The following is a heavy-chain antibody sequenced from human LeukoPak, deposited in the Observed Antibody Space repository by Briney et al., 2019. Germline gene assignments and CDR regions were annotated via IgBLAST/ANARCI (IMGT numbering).Heavy chain of an antibody. CDR1: GFTFSSYW. CDR3: ARDQVGYYYDSSGYYDY. J-gene: IGHJ4*02. V-gene: IGHV3-7*01. D-gene: IGHD3-22*01. Sequence: GGSLRLSCAASGFTFSSYWMSWVRQAPGKGLEWVANIKQDGSEKYYVDSVKGRFTISRDNSKNTLYLQMNSLRAEDTAVYYCARDQVGYYYDSSGYYDYWGQGTLVTVSS. CDR2: IKQDGSEK.